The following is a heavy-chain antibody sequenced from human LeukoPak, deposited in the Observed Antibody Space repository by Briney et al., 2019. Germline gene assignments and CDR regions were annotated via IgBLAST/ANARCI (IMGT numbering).Heavy chain of an antibody. CDR2: IDPSDSYT. Sequence: GESLKISCKGSGYSFTSYWISWVRQMPGKDLEWMGRIDPSDSYTNYSPSFQGHVTISADKSISTAYLQWSSLKASDTAMYYCARHAASYCSGGSCHYYYYGMDVWGQGTTVTVSS. CDR1: GYSFTSYW. D-gene: IGHD2-15*01. J-gene: IGHJ6*02. V-gene: IGHV5-10-1*01. CDR3: ARHAASYCSGGSCHYYYYGMDV.